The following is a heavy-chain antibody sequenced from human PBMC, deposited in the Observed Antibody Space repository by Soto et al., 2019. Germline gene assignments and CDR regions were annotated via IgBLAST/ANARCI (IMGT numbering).Heavy chain of an antibody. CDR1: GFSLSNARMG. CDR3: ARIEYYYDSSGYYYCWFDP. Sequence: SGPTLVNPTETLTLTCTVSGFSLSNARMGVSWIRQPPGKALEWLAHIFSNDEKSYSTSLKSRLTISKDTSKSQVVLTMTNVDPVDTATYYCARIEYYYDSSGYYYCWFDPWGQGTLVTVSS. D-gene: IGHD3-22*01. V-gene: IGHV2-26*01. J-gene: IGHJ5*02. CDR2: IFSNDEK.